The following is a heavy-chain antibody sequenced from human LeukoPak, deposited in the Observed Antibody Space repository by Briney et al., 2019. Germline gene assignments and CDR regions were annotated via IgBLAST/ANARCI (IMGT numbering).Heavy chain of an antibody. CDR1: RFTFSFYW. Sequence: PGGSLRLSCAASRFTFSFYWMDWVRQAPGKGLVWVSRINSDGTSTTYADFVKGRLTISRDNAKNTLHLQMSSLRAEDTAVYYCAGPRGSNDAFDIWGQGTMVTVSS. D-gene: IGHD3-10*01. CDR2: INSDGTST. V-gene: IGHV3-74*01. CDR3: AGPRGSNDAFDI. J-gene: IGHJ3*02.